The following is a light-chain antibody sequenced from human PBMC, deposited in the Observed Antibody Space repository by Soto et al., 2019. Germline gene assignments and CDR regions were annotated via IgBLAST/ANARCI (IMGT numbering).Light chain of an antibody. CDR1: QSVSSSY. J-gene: IGKJ5*01. V-gene: IGKV3D-20*02. Sequence: EIVLTQSPGTLSLSPGERATLSCRASQSVSSSYLAWYQQKPGQAPRLLIYGASSRATGIPDRFSGRGSGTDFTLTISSLEPEDSAVYYCQQRSNWPITFGQGTRLEI. CDR2: GAS. CDR3: QQRSNWPIT.